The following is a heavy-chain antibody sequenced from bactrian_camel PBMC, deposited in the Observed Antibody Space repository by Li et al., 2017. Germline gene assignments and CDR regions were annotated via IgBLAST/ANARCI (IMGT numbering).Heavy chain of an antibody. V-gene: IGHV3S40*01. CDR3: HTGGSYDGSCEDVRQNY. CDR2: IDRGDGST. D-gene: IGHD6*01. Sequence: VQLVESGGGLVQPGGSLRLSCVVSGFTFSTQDMAWVRQAPGVGLERVSSIDRGDGSTYYADSAKGRATISQDIAKNMVYLQLNSLKPEDTARYYCHTGGSYDGSCEDVRQNYWGQGTQVTVS. J-gene: IGHJ4*01. CDR1: GFTFSTQD.